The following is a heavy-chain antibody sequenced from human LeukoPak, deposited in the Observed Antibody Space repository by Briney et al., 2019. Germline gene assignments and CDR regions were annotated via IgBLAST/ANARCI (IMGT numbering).Heavy chain of an antibody. CDR3: AREGYYYVVDY. CDR1: GRSISSGSYY. CDR2: IYTSGST. D-gene: IGHD3-22*01. Sequence: SHTLSLTCTVSGRSISSGSYYWSWIRQPAGKGLEWIGRIYTSGSTNYNPSLKSRVTISVDTSKNQFSLKLSSVTAADTAVYYCAREGYYYVVDYWGQGTLVTVSS. V-gene: IGHV4-61*02. J-gene: IGHJ4*02.